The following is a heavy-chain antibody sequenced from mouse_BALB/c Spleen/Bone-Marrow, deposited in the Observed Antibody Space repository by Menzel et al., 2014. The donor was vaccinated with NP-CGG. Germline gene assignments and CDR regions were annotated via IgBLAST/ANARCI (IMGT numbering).Heavy chain of an antibody. Sequence: QVQLQQSGPDLVRPGSSVKMSCKASDYTFTTYWMHWVKQRPGQGLKWIGMIDPSTSETRLNQKFKDKATLIVDKSSNTAYMQLSSLTSEDSAVYYCARRTLAMDYWGQGTSVTVSS. CDR1: DYTFTTYW. J-gene: IGHJ4*01. CDR3: ARRTLAMDY. V-gene: IGHV1-52*01. CDR2: IDPSTSET.